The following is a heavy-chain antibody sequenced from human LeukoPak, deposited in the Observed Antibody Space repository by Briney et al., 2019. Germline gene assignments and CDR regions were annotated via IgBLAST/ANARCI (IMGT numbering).Heavy chain of an antibody. D-gene: IGHD3-10*01. CDR3: ARVWYGSGSYYNDLGY. CDR1: GYTITNNY. Sequence: GASVKVSCKASGYTITNNYMHWVRQAPGQGLEWMGWINPNSGGTNSAQKFQGRVTMTRDTSISTVYMELSRLTSDDTAVYYCARVWYGSGSYYNDLGYWGQGTLVTVSS. CDR2: INPNSGGT. J-gene: IGHJ4*02. V-gene: IGHV1-2*02.